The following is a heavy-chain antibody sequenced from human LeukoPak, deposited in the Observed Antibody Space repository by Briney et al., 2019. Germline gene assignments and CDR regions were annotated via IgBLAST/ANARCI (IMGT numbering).Heavy chain of an antibody. CDR1: GFTVSSNY. Sequence: GGSLRLSCAASGFTVSSNYMSWVRQAPGKGLEWVSVIYSGGSTYYADSVKGRFTISRDNSKDTLYLQMNSLRAEDTAVYYCARVQSYYDSSGYTRTMDVWGKGTTVTVSS. D-gene: IGHD3-22*01. J-gene: IGHJ6*03. CDR2: IYSGGST. V-gene: IGHV3-53*01. CDR3: ARVQSYYDSSGYTRTMDV.